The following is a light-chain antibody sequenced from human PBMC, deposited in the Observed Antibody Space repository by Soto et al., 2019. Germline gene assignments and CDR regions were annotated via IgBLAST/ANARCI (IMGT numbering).Light chain of an antibody. J-gene: IGKJ2*01. CDR2: AAS. CDR1: QSISSY. V-gene: IGKV1-39*01. CDR3: QQTYSTPYT. Sequence: DIQMTQSPSSLSASVGDRVTITCRASQSISSYLNWYQQKPGKAPNLLIYAASTLQSGVPSRFSGSGFGTDFTLTIISLQPEDFATYYCQQTYSTPYTFGQGTKVDIK.